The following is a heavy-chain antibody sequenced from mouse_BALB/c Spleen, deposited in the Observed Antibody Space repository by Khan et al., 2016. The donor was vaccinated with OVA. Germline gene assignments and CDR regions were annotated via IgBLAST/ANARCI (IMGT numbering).Heavy chain of an antibody. CDR2: IWGDGGT. D-gene: IGHD2-1*01. Sequence: QVQLKQSGPGLVAPSQTLYITCIVSGFTLTGYGVNWVRQTPGKGLEWLGKIWGDGGTDYNSALKSRMNLSKDNTKSQVFLKIISLQTDDTARNYCGSADYGNYREAMDYWGHGTSVTVSS. CDR3: GSADYGNYREAMDY. CDR1: GFTLTGYG. V-gene: IGHV2-6-7*01. J-gene: IGHJ4*01.